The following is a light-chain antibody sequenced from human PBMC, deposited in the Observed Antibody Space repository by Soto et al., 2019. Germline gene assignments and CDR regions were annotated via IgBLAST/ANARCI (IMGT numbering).Light chain of an antibody. J-gene: IGKJ2*01. CDR1: KSISPW. CDR3: QQYRSRPYT. CDR2: RAS. Sequence: DIQMTQSPSTLSAYVGERVTITCRASKSISPWLAWYQKKPGKAPNLLIYRASNLQPGVPSRFSGSGSGTEFTLTINSLQPDDFATYYCQQYRSRPYTFGQGTKLEIE. V-gene: IGKV1-5*03.